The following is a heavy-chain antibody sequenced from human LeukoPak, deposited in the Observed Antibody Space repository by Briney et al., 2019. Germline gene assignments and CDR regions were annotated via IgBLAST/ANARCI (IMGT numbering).Heavy chain of an antibody. CDR2: ISSSSSYT. Sequence: KTGGSLRLSCAASGFTFSDYHMSWIRQAPGKGREGVSYISSSSSYTNYADSVKGRFTIPRDNAKNSLYLQMNSLRAEDTAVYYCAKAYYDTSGRMGGFDYWGQGTLVTVSS. CDR3: AKAYYDTSGRMGGFDY. D-gene: IGHD3-22*01. V-gene: IGHV3-11*03. CDR1: GFTFSDYH. J-gene: IGHJ4*02.